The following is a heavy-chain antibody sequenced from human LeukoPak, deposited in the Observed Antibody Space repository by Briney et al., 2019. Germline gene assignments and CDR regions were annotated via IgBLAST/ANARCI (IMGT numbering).Heavy chain of an antibody. Sequence: SETLSLTCTVSGRSISSYYWSWIRQPPGKGLEWIGYIYYSGSTNYNPSLRSRVPISVDTSKNQFSLKLSSVTAADTAVYYCARHLSPYYDILTGYGYYYGMDVWGQGTTVTVSS. D-gene: IGHD3-9*01. J-gene: IGHJ6*02. CDR1: GRSISSYY. CDR2: IYYSGST. CDR3: ARHLSPYYDILTGYGYYYGMDV. V-gene: IGHV4-59*08.